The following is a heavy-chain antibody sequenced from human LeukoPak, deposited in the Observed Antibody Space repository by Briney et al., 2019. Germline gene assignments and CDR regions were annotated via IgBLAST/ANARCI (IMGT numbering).Heavy chain of an antibody. J-gene: IGHJ4*02. CDR3: ARANYYDSSGPFFDY. D-gene: IGHD3-22*01. V-gene: IGHV3-13*01. Sequence: GGSLRLSCAASGFTFSSYDMHWVRQATGKGLEWVSAIGTAGDTYYPGSVKGRFTISRENAKNSLYLQMNSLRAGDTAVYYCARANYYDSSGPFFDYWGQGTLVTVSS. CDR2: IGTAGDT. CDR1: GFTFSSYD.